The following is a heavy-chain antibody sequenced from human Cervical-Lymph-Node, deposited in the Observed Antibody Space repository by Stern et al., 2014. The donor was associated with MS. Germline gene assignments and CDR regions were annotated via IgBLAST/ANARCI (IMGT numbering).Heavy chain of an antibody. CDR1: GYTFSNYG. CDR3: ARSNVGGDY. J-gene: IGHJ4*02. Sequence: QLVQSGAEVKRPGDSVNVSCRTSGYTFSNYGVTWVRQAPGQGLEWVGWISGYNGDTQYAQKLQGRVPITPDTSTSPAYMGLRSLRSDDTAVYFCARSNVGGDYWGQGTLVTVSS. CDR2: ISGYNGDT. D-gene: IGHD3-10*02. V-gene: IGHV1-18*01.